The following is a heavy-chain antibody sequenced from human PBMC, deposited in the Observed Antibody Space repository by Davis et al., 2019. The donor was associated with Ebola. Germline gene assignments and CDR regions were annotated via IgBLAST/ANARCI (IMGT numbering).Heavy chain of an antibody. CDR2: IYPDASDT. Sequence: PGGSLRLSCKASGYSFTNYWIAWVRQMPGKGLEWVGIIYPDASDTRYSPSFQGQVTISAAKSNSTAYLQWSSLKASDTAMYYCAGLKIWRVLTHFAMDVWGQGTTVTVSS. CDR3: AGLKIWRVLTHFAMDV. CDR1: GYSFTNYW. J-gene: IGHJ6*02. D-gene: IGHD2-21*02. V-gene: IGHV5-51*01.